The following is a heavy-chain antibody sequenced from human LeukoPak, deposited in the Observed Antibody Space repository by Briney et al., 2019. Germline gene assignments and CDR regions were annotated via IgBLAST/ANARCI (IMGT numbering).Heavy chain of an antibody. J-gene: IGHJ4*02. CDR1: GFTFSSYA. CDR3: AKDHSSWYQPSYFDY. D-gene: IGHD6-13*01. CDR2: ISGSGGST. V-gene: IGHV3-23*01. Sequence: GGSLRLSCAASGFTFSSYAMSWVRQAPGKGLECVSAISGSGGSTYYADSVKGRFTISRDNSKNTLYLQMNSLRAEDTAVYYCAKDHSSWYQPSYFDYWGQGTLVTVSS.